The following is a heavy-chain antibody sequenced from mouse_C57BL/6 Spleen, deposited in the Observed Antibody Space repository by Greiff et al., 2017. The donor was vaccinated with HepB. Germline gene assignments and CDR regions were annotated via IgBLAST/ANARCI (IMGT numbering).Heavy chain of an antibody. J-gene: IGHJ4*01. CDR3: AKPIYDGYYYYAMDY. Sequence: QVQLKDSGPGLVQPSQSLSITCTVSGFSLTSYGVHWVRQSPGKGLEWLGVIWRGGSTDYNAAFMSRLSITKDNSKSQVFFKMNSLQADDTAIYYCAKPIYDGYYYYAMDYWGQGTSVTVSS. D-gene: IGHD2-3*01. CDR2: IWRGGST. CDR1: GFSLTSYG. V-gene: IGHV2-5*01.